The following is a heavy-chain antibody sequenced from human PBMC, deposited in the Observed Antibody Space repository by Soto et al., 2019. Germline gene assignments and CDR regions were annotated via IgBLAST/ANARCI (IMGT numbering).Heavy chain of an antibody. Sequence: GGSLRLSCAASGFTFSNAWMNWVRQAPGKGLEWVGRIKSKTDGGTTDYAAPVKGRFTISRDDSKNTLYLQMNSLKTEDTAVYYCITDLLDDYVWGSYRLFDPWGQGTLVTVSS. J-gene: IGHJ5*02. CDR2: IKSKTDGGTT. V-gene: IGHV3-15*07. CDR3: ITDLLDDYVWGSYRLFDP. D-gene: IGHD3-16*02. CDR1: GFTFSNAW.